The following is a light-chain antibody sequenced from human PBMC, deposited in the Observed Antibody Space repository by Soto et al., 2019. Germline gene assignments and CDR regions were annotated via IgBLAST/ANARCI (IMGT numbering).Light chain of an antibody. CDR3: QQYKTYPIT. V-gene: IGKV1-5*03. J-gene: IGKJ5*01. CDR2: KAS. CDR1: QSISGW. Sequence: DIQMTQSPFTLSASVGDRVTITCRASQSISGWVAWYQQKPGKAPKLLIYKASSLESGDPSRFSGSGSGTEFTLTISSPQPDDFATYYCQQYKTYPITFGQGTRLEIK.